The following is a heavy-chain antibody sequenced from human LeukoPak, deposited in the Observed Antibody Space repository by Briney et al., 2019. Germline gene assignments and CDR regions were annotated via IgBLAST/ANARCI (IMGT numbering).Heavy chain of an antibody. Sequence: PGGSLRLSCAASGFTFSSYAMHWVRQAPGKGLEWVAVISYGGSNKYYADSVKGRFTISRDNSKNTLYLQMNSLRAEDTAVYYCARGATIFDTRDFDYWGQGTLVTVSS. V-gene: IGHV3-30-3*01. J-gene: IGHJ4*02. CDR3: ARGATIFDTRDFDY. CDR1: GFTFSSYA. D-gene: IGHD3-3*01. CDR2: ISYGGSNK.